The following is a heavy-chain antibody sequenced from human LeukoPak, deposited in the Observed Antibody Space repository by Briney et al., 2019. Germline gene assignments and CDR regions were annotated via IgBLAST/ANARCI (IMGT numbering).Heavy chain of an antibody. V-gene: IGHV3-20*04. CDR1: GFTFDDYG. D-gene: IGHD3-10*01. CDR3: ARGEADYYGSGSYFGAFDI. J-gene: IGHJ3*02. Sequence: PGGSLRLSCAASGFTFDDYGMSWVRQAPGKGPEWVSGINWNGGSTGYADSVKGRFTISRDNAKNSLYLQMNSLRAEDTALYYCARGEADYYGSGSYFGAFDIWGQGTMVTVSS. CDR2: INWNGGST.